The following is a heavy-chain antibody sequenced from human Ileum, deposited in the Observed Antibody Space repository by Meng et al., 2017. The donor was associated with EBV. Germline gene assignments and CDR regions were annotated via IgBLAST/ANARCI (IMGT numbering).Heavy chain of an antibody. CDR2: MYDSDSGKA. D-gene: IGHD2-8*02. CDR1: GASVSSGGYY. V-gene: IGHV4-61*03. J-gene: IGHJ4*02. Sequence: QVQRQESGPGLGEPSGTLSLSCSVSGASVSSGGYYWSWIRQPPGKGLEWIGCMYDSDSGKAKYNPSLNSRVIISLDTSKNHFVLKLTSVTAADTAVYYCAYYTAGRGGVGSWGQGTLVTVSS. CDR3: AYYTAGRGGVGS.